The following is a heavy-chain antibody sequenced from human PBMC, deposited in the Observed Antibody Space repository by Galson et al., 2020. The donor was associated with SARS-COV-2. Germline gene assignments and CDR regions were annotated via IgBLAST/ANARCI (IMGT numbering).Heavy chain of an antibody. CDR1: GESMVRTIYY. V-gene: IGHV4-30-4*01. CDR2: VYSSGNT. J-gene: IGHJ6*01. CDR3: ARDAPFRGV. Sequence: SETLSLTCTVSGESMVRTIYYWGWIRQTPGEGLEWLGYVYSSGNTYYNPSFKSRLSISVDTSTNQFSLNLYSVTAADTGVYYCARDAPFRGVWGLGTTVTVSS.